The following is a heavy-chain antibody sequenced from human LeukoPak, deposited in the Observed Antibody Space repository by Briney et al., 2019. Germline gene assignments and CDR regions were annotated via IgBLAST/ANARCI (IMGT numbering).Heavy chain of an antibody. D-gene: IGHD2-2*01. CDR2: IYTSGST. CDR1: GGSISSYY. CDR3: AREWVVPAVLYYYYYYYMDV. J-gene: IGHJ6*03. V-gene: IGHV4-4*07. Sequence: SETLSLTCTVSGGSISSYYWSWIRQPAGKGLEWIGCIYTSGSTNYNPSLKSRVTMSVDTSKNQFSLKLSSVTAADTAVYYCAREWVVPAVLYYYYYYYMDVWGKGTTVTVSS.